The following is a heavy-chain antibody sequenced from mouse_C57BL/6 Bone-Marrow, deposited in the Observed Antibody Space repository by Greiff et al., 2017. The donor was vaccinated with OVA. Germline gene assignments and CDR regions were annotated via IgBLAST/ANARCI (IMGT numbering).Heavy chain of an antibody. CDR3: TTGYYSNYYAMDY. D-gene: IGHD2-5*01. V-gene: IGHV14-4*01. CDR1: GFNIKDDY. Sequence: EVQLQQPGAELVKPGASVKLSCTASGFNIKDDYMHWVKQRPEQGLEWIGWIDPENGDTEYASKFQGKATITADTSSNTAYLQLSSLTSEDTAVYYCTTGYYSNYYAMDYWGQGTSVTVSS. CDR2: IDPENGDT. J-gene: IGHJ4*01.